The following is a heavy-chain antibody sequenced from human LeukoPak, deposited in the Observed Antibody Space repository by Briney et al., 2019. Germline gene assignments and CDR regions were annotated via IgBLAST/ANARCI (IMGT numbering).Heavy chain of an antibody. CDR1: GFTFSSYA. CDR2: ISGSGGST. Sequence: PGGSLRLSCAASGFTFSSYAMSWVRQAPGKGLEWVSAISGSGGSTYYADSVKGRFAISRDNSKNTLYLQMNSLRAEDTAVYYCANRIAVAGTVYWGQGTLVTVSS. J-gene: IGHJ4*02. V-gene: IGHV3-23*01. CDR3: ANRIAVAGTVY. D-gene: IGHD6-19*01.